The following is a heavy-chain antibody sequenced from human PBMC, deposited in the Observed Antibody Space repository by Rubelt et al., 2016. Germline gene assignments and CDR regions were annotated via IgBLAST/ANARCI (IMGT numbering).Heavy chain of an antibody. CDR3: ARPLPGYYVGMDV. J-gene: IGHJ6*02. CDR2: IIPILGIA. V-gene: IGHV1-69*04. Sequence: QVQLVQSGAEVKKPGSSVKVSCKASGGTFSSYAISWVRQAPGQGLEWVGRIIPILGIANYAQKFQGRVTVTADKSTSTDYMELGRLRSDETAVYYCARPLPGYYVGMDVWGQGTTVTVSS. CDR1: GGTFSSYA.